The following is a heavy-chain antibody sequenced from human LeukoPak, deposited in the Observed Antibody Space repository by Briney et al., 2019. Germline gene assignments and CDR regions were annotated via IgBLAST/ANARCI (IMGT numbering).Heavy chain of an antibody. CDR1: GRSLTSTMYY. CDR3: ASGLGISKDYFDY. CDR2: MYSGGSS. J-gene: IGHJ4*02. V-gene: IGHV4-61*02. D-gene: IGHD2/OR15-2a*01. Sequence: SETLSLTCVVSGRSLTSTMYYWNWIRQPAGKGLEWIGRMYSGGSSDYNPSLKSRVTMSVDTSKNQLSLHLTSVTAADTAVYYCASGLGISKDYFDYWGQGTLVTVSS.